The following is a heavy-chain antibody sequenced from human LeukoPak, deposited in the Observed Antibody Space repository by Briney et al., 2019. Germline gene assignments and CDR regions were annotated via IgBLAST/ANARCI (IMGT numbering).Heavy chain of an antibody. CDR2: INHSGST. V-gene: IGHV4-34*01. CDR1: GGSFSEYY. D-gene: IGHD1-14*01. Sequence: SETLSLTCAVYGGSFSEYYWSWFRQPPGKGLEWIGEINHSGSTNYNPSLKSRVTISVDTSKNQFSLRLSSVTAADTAVYYCARPRNFLGYFNMDVWGKGTSVTVSS. CDR3: ARPRNFLGYFNMDV. J-gene: IGHJ6*03.